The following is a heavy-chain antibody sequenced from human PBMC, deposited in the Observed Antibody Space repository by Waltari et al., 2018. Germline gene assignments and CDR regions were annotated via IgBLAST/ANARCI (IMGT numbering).Heavy chain of an antibody. CDR3: ARGSGSYHEVVYGY. D-gene: IGHD1-26*01. V-gene: IGHV1-69*06. CDR2: IIPIFGTA. Sequence: AISWVRQAPGQGLEWMGGIIPIFGTANYAQKFQGRVTITADKSTSTAYMELSSLRSEDTAVYYCARGSGSYHEVVYGYWGQGTLVTVSS. CDR1: A. J-gene: IGHJ4*02.